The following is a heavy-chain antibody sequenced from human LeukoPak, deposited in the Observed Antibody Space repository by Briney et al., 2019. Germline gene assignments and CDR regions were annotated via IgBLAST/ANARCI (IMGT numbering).Heavy chain of an antibody. J-gene: IGHJ4*02. CDR2: IVVGSGNT. CDR3: AARIAAAGTIDY. D-gene: IGHD6-13*01. CDR1: GFTFTSSA. Sequence: GASVKVSCKASGFTFTSSAVQWVRQARGQRLEWIGWIVVGSGNTNCAQKFQERVTITRDMSTSTAYMELSSLRSEDTAVYYCAARIAAAGTIDYWGQGTLVTVSS. V-gene: IGHV1-58*01.